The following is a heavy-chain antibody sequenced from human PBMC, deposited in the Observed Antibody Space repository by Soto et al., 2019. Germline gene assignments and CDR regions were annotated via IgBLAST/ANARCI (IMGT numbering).Heavy chain of an antibody. D-gene: IGHD3-22*01. Sequence: SVKVSCKVSGGTFSSYAISWVRQAPGQGLEWMGGIIPIFGTANYAQKFQGRVTITADKSTSTAYMELSSLRSGDTAVYYCARDKVGDDSSGPYYFDYWGQGTLGTDSS. CDR3: ARDKVGDDSSGPYYFDY. J-gene: IGHJ4*02. CDR1: GGTFSSYA. CDR2: IIPIFGTA. V-gene: IGHV1-69*06.